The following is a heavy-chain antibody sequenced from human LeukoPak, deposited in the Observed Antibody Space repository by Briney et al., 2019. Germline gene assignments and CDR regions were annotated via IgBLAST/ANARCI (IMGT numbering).Heavy chain of an antibody. V-gene: IGHV4-34*01. CDR3: ARGDYYGSGSYDY. J-gene: IGHJ4*02. D-gene: IGHD3-10*01. CDR1: GGSFSGYY. Sequence: SETLSLTCAVYGGSFSGYYWSWIRQPPGKGLEWIGEINHSGSTNYNPSLKSRVTISVNTSKNQFSLKLSSVTAADTAVYYCARGDYYGSGSYDYWGQGTLVTVSS. CDR2: INHSGST.